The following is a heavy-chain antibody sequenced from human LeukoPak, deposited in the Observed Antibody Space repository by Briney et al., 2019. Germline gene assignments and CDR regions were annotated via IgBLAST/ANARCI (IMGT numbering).Heavy chain of an antibody. V-gene: IGHV4-59*01. D-gene: IGHD6-19*01. CDR1: GGSISSYY. Sequence: SETLSLTCTVSGGSISSYYWSWIRQPPGKGLEWIGYIYYSGSTNYNPSLKSRVTISVDTSKNQFSLKLSSVTAADTAVYYCARVFVGPRSGWYLDMAFDIWGQGTMVTVSS. CDR3: ARVFVGPRSGWYLDMAFDI. CDR2: IYYSGST. J-gene: IGHJ3*02.